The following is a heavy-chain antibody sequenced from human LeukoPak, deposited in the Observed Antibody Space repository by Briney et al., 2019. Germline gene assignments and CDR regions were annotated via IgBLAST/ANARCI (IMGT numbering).Heavy chain of an antibody. CDR1: GITFSDYY. CDR3: ARDELFGVVMPHKFYGMDV. J-gene: IGHJ6*02. Sequence: GGSLRLSCAVSGITFSDYYMSWIRQAPGKGLEWVAYISTTGTTIYYADSVKGRFTISRDNAKKSLNLQMNSLRVEDTAVYYCARDELFGVVMPHKFYGMDVWGQGTTVTVSS. D-gene: IGHD3-3*01. V-gene: IGHV3-11*04. CDR2: ISTTGTTI.